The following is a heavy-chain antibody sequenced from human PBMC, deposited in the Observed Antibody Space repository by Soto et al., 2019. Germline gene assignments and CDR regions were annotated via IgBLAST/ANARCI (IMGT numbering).Heavy chain of an antibody. CDR2: INTDSGGT. CDR1: GYSFTDYY. Sequence: QVQLVQSGAEVKEAGASVKVSCKASGYSFTDYYIHWVRQAPGQGPEWMAWINTDSGGTNYAQRFQGWVTVTRDTSIGTAYIELRRLTSEDTAVYFCVRGSQITSPQTSFDPWGQGTLVTVSS. V-gene: IGHV1-2*04. CDR3: VRGSQITSPQTSFDP. J-gene: IGHJ5*02. D-gene: IGHD1-20*01.